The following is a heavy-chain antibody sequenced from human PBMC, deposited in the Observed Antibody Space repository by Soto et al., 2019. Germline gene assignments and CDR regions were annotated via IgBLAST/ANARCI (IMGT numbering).Heavy chain of an antibody. D-gene: IGHD3-10*01. V-gene: IGHV3-30*18. CDR3: AKEGGYYGSGSYSVGENYYGMDV. J-gene: IGHJ6*02. Sequence: QVQLVESGGGVVQTGRSLRLSCAASGFTFSSYGMHWVRQAPGKGLEWVAVISYDGSNKYYADSVKGRFTISRDNSKNTLLLQMNGLRAEDTAVYYCAKEGGYYGSGSYSVGENYYGMDVWGQGTTVTVSS. CDR2: ISYDGSNK. CDR1: GFTFSSYG.